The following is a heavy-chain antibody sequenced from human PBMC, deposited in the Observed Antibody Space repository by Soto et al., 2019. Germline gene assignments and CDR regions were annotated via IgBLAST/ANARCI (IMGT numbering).Heavy chain of an antibody. J-gene: IGHJ4*02. CDR3: SREENYDFWSGYYKGYFDY. Sequence: SETLSLTCAVSGGSISSTNWWTWVRQSPGRGLEWIGEINHSGSTNYNPSLKSRVTISVDTSKNQFSLKLSSVTAADTAVYYCSREENYDFWSGYYKGYFDYWGQGTLVTVSS. CDR1: GGSISSTNW. CDR2: INHSGST. V-gene: IGHV4-4*02. D-gene: IGHD3-3*01.